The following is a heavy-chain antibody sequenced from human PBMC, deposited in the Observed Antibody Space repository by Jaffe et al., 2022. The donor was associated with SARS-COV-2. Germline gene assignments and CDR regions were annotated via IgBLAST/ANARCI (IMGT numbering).Heavy chain of an antibody. Sequence: QVQLVQSGAEVKKPGASVKVSCKASGYTFTSYGISWVRQAPGQGLEWMGWISAYNGNTNYAQKLQGRVTMTTDTSTSTAYMELRSLRSDDTAVYYCARDFLANTYSSSFAAEYFQHWGQGTLVTVSS. V-gene: IGHV1-18*01. J-gene: IGHJ1*01. CDR1: GYTFTSYG. D-gene: IGHD6-6*01. CDR3: ARDFLANTYSSSFAAEYFQH. CDR2: ISAYNGNT.